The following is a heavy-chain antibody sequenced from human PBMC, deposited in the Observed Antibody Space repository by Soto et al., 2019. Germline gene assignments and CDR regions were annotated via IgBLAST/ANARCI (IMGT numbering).Heavy chain of an antibody. CDR1: GFTFSSYA. CDR2: ISGSGGST. J-gene: IGHJ4*02. Sequence: GGPLRLSCAASGFTFSSYAMSWVRQAPGKGLEWVSAISGSGGSTYYADSVRGRFTTSRDNSKNTLYLQMNSLRAEDTAVYYCAKSSSSWSAIVDYWGQGTLVTVSS. D-gene: IGHD6-13*01. V-gene: IGHV3-23*01. CDR3: AKSSSSWSAIVDY.